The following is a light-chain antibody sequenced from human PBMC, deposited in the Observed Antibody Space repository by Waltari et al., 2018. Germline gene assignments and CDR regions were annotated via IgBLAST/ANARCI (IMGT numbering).Light chain of an antibody. CDR1: SSDVGGYNY. V-gene: IGLV2-14*03. CDR2: DAG. J-gene: IGLJ2*01. CDR3: SSYTSSSTLV. Sequence: QSALTQPASVSGSPGQSITISCTGTSSDVGGYNYVSWYQQHPGKAPKLTIYDAGTRPAGVSNRFAGSKSGNPSSLTISGLQAEDEADYYCSSYTSSSTLVFGGGTKLTVL.